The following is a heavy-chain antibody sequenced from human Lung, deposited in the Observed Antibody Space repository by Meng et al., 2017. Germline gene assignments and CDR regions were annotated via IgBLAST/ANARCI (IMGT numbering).Heavy chain of an antibody. CDR3: VKDLGAIGVTEAFDV. V-gene: IGHV3-43D*03. CDR1: GFNFDDYA. J-gene: IGHJ3*01. CDR2: ISYDGRDA. Sequence: GGSLRLSCATSGFNFDDYAMHWVRQAPGKGLEWVSLISYDGRDAYYADSVKGRFTISRDNTKNSLYVQMNSLSAEDTALYYCVKDLGAIGVTEAFDVWGQGTEVTVSS. D-gene: IGHD3-10*01.